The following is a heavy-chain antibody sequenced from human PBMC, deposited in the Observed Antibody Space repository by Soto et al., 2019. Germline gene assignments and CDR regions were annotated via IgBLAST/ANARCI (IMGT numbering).Heavy chain of an antibody. J-gene: IGHJ5*02. V-gene: IGHV4-30-4*01. CDR2: IYYSGST. CDR1: GGSISSGDYY. CDR3: ARVSWNWFDP. Sequence: SETLSLTCTVSGGSISSGDYYWSWIRQPPGKGLEWIGYIYYSGSTYYNPSLKSRVTISVDTSKNQFSLKLSSVTAADTAVYYCARVSWNWFDPCGQGTLVPVYS.